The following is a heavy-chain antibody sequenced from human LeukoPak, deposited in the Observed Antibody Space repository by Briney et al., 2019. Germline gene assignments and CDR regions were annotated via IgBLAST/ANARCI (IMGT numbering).Heavy chain of an antibody. V-gene: IGHV4-61*02. J-gene: IGHJ6*03. CDR2: IYTSGST. CDR3: AGYYMDV. Sequence: SETLSLTCTVSGGSISSGSYYWRWIRQPAGKGLEWIGRIYTSGSTNYNPSLKSRVTISVDTSKNQFSLKLSSVTAADTAVYYCAGYYMDVWGKGTTVTVSS. CDR1: GGSISSGSYY.